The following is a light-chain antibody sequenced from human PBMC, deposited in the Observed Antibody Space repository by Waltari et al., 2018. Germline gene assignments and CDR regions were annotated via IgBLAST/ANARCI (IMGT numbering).Light chain of an antibody. J-gene: IGLJ3*02. Sequence: SALTQPDSVSGSPGQPITNSCPGTSSDVGFYNLVSWYQQHPDKAPKPMVYAVIERPSGVSNRFSGSKSGNTASLTISGLQAEDEADYYCCSYAGRNIWVFGGGTKLTVL. CDR3: CSYAGRNIWV. V-gene: IGLV2-23*02. CDR2: AVI. CDR1: SSDVGFYNL.